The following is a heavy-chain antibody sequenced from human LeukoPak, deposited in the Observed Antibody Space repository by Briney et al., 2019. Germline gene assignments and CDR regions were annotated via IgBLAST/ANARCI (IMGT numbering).Heavy chain of an antibody. D-gene: IGHD3-22*01. CDR1: GFTFSDYY. CDR3: ARDRGYYDSTGYYPYHFDY. CDR2: ISSSGSTI. J-gene: IGHJ4*02. Sequence: GGSLRLSCAASGFTFSDYYMNWIRQAPGRGLEWVSYISSSGSTIYYADSVKGRFTISRDNAKNSLYLQMNSLRAEDTAVYYCARDRGYYDSTGYYPYHFDYWGQGTLVTVSS. V-gene: IGHV3-11*01.